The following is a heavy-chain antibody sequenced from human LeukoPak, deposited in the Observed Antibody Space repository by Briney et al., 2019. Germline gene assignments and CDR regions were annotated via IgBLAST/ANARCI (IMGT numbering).Heavy chain of an antibody. Sequence: PSQTLSLTCTVSGSSISSGNYYWSWIRQPAGKGLEWIGRIYTSGSTIYNPSLKSRVTISLDTSKSQFSLKLSSVTAADTAVYYCARDLVTAPYNWFDPWGQGILVTVSS. V-gene: IGHV4-61*02. CDR3: ARDLVTAPYNWFDP. CDR2: IYTSGST. D-gene: IGHD2-21*02. J-gene: IGHJ5*02. CDR1: GSSISSGNYY.